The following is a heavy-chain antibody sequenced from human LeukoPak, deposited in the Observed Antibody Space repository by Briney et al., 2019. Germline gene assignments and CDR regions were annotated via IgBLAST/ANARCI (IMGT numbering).Heavy chain of an antibody. D-gene: IGHD3-10*01. CDR2: ISGSGGST. V-gene: IGHV3-23*01. Sequence: GGSLRLSCVVSGFTLSNYGMSWVRQAPGKGLEWVSAISGSGGSTYYADSVKGRFTISRDNSKNTLYLQMNSLRAEDMAVYYCAKDEHYYGSGTFDYWGQGTLVTVSS. J-gene: IGHJ4*02. CDR3: AKDEHYYGSGTFDY. CDR1: GFTLSNYG.